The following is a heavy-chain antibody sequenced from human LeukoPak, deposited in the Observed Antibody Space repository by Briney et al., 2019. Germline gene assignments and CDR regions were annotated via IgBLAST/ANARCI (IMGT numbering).Heavy chain of an antibody. V-gene: IGHV4-39*07. D-gene: IGHD3-3*01. CDR2: IYYSGST. Sequence: PSETLSLTCTVSGGSISSSSYYWGWIRQPPGKGLEWIGSIYYSGSTYYNPSLKSRVTISVDTSKNQFSLKLSSVTAADTAVYYCAREERPAHYDFWSGLDYWGQGTLVTVSS. CDR1: GGSISSSSYY. J-gene: IGHJ4*02. CDR3: AREERPAHYDFWSGLDY.